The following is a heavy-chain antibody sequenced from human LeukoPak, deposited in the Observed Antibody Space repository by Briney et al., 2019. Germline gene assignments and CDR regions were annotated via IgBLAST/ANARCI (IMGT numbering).Heavy chain of an antibody. CDR1: GYSFTSYW. V-gene: IGHV5-51*01. CDR2: IYPGDSDT. Sequence: GESLKISCKGSGYSFTSYWIGWVRQMPGKGLEWMGIIYPGDSDTRYSPSFQGQVTISADKSISTAYLQWSSLKASDTAMYYCARPQVAGTMDDAFDIWGQGTMVTVSS. CDR3: ARPQVAGTMDDAFDI. J-gene: IGHJ3*02. D-gene: IGHD6-19*01.